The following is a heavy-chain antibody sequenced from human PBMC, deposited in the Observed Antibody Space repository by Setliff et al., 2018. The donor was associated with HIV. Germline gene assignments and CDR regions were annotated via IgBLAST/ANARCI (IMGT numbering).Heavy chain of an antibody. CDR3: ARDNYDYVWGSYRYSLGY. J-gene: IGHJ4*02. V-gene: IGHV4-61*02. D-gene: IGHD3-16*02. CDR1: GGSISSGSYY. Sequence: KPSETLSLTCTVSGGSISSGSYYWSWIRQPAGKGLEWIGRIYTSGSTNYNPSLKSRVTISVDTSKNQFSLKLSSVTAADTAVYYCARDNYDYVWGSYRYSLGYWGQGTLVTVSS. CDR2: IYTSGST.